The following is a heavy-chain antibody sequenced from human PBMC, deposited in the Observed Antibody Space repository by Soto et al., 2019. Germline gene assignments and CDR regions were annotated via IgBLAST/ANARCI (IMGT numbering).Heavy chain of an antibody. CDR1: GGSIISSSYY. Sequence: PSETLSLTYTVSGGSIISSSYYWGWIRQPPGKGLEWIGSFYYSGSTYYNLSLKSRISISVDTSKNQFSLKLSSVTAADTAVYYCARQGKKTGADVFNFGGKGKMVTVSS. CDR2: FYYSGST. CDR3: ARQGKKTGADVFNF. J-gene: IGHJ3*01. V-gene: IGHV4-39*01.